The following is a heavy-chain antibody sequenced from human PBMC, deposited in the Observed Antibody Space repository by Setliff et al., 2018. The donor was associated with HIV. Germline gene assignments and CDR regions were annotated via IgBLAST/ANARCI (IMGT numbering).Heavy chain of an antibody. CDR2: IYYNGGT. J-gene: IGHJ6*02. CDR3: ARSRTSSGYYGVTGYGMDV. D-gene: IGHD3-22*01. V-gene: IGHV4-59*11. Sequence: PSETLSLTCTVSGGSISSHYWSWIRQPPGKGLEWIGLIYYNGGTNYNSSLESRVTISVATSKNQFSLKLNSVTTADTAVYYCARSRTSSGYYGVTGYGMDVWGQGTTVTVSS. CDR1: GGSISSHY.